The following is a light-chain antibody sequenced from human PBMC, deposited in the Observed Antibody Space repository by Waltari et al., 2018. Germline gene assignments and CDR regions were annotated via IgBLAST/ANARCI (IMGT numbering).Light chain of an antibody. CDR3: MQARQTPWT. CDR1: QSLLHSSGNTF. V-gene: IGKV2-28*01. Sequence: DIVMTQSPLSLSVTPGEPASISCRSSQSLLHSSGNTFLDWYLQKPGQSPQLLIYLISNRASGVPDRFSGSGSGTDFTLKISRVEAEDVGGYFCMQARQTPWTFGQGTKVEIK. J-gene: IGKJ1*01. CDR2: LIS.